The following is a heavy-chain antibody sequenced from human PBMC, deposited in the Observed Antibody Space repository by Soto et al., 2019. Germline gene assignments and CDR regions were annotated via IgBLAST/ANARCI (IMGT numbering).Heavy chain of an antibody. V-gene: IGHV6-1*01. J-gene: IGHJ4*02. CDR3: ARTKSVFDY. CDR2: TYYRSKWYN. Sequence: SQTLSLTCAITGDSVSSNSAGWSWVRQSPSRGLEWLGRTYYRSKWYNEYAVSVKSRITINPDTSKNQFSLQLNSVTPEDTAVYYCARTKSVFDYWGQGTQVTVSS. CDR1: GDSVSSNSAG.